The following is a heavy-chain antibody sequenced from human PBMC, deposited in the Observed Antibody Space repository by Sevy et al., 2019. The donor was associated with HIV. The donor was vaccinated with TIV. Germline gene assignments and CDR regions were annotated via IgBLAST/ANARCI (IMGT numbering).Heavy chain of an antibody. CDR1: GDSISSYY. J-gene: IGHJ4*02. CDR3: TRGEVQLWPSGFDY. D-gene: IGHD1-1*01. Sequence: SETLSLTCTVSGDSISSYYWSWIRQPAGKGLEWMGRIYTSGRTNYNPSLKSRVTMSVDTSKNQFSLRLGSVTAADTALYFCTRGEVQLWPSGFDYWGQGTLVTVSS. CDR2: IYTSGRT. V-gene: IGHV4-4*07.